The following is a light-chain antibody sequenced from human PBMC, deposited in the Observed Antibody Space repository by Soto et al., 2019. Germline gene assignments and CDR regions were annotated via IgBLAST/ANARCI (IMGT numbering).Light chain of an antibody. Sequence: QLVLTQSRSASASLGASVKLTCTLSSGHSSYAIAWHQQQPEKGPRYLMKLSSDGSHSKGDGIPDRFSGSGSGAERYLTISSLQSEDEADYYCQTWDTGARVVFGGGTKLTVL. CDR2: LSSDGSH. V-gene: IGLV4-69*01. CDR1: SGHSSYA. J-gene: IGLJ2*01. CDR3: QTWDTGARVV.